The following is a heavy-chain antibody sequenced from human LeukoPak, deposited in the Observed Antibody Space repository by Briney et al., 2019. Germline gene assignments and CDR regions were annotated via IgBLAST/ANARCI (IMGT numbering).Heavy chain of an antibody. V-gene: IGHV1-18*01. D-gene: IGHD3-9*01. J-gene: IGHJ4*02. CDR2: INAYNGNT. Sequence: ASVKVSCKASGYTFTSYGISWVRQAPGQGLEWMGWINAYNGNTNYAQKLQGRVTTTTDTSTSTAYMELRSLRSDDTAVYYCARDYYDILTGYNHPFYWGQGTLVTVSS. CDR1: GYTFTSYG. CDR3: ARDYYDILTGYNHPFY.